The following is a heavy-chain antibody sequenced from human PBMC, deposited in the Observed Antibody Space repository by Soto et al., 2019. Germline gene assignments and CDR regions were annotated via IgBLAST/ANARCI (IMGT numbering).Heavy chain of an antibody. J-gene: IGHJ4*02. CDR3: TAAPGGNLYY. CDR1: GFSFSDAW. D-gene: IGHD2-21*02. Sequence: EVQLVESGGGLVKPGGSLTLSCAASGFSFSDAWMSWVRQAPGKGLEWVGRIKGEPDGGTTDYAAPVKSRFTVLRDTSKKMVSLQMHSLKPKDTAVYYCTAAPGGNLYYWGQGIMVTVSS. CDR2: IKGEPDGGTT. V-gene: IGHV3-15*01.